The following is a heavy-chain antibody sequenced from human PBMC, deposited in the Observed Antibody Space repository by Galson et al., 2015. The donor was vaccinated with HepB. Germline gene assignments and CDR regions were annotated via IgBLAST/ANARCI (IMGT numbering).Heavy chain of an antibody. CDR1: GYTFTSYG. CDR2: ISAYNGNT. CDR3: ARGRTPRKNWGSLGWFDP. Sequence: SVKVSCKASGYTFTSYGISWVRQAPGQGLEWMGWISAYNGNTNYAQKLQGRVTMTTDTSTSTAYMELRSLRSDDTAVYYCARGRTPRKNWGSLGWFDPWGQGTLVTVSS. D-gene: IGHD7-27*01. J-gene: IGHJ5*02. V-gene: IGHV1-18*01.